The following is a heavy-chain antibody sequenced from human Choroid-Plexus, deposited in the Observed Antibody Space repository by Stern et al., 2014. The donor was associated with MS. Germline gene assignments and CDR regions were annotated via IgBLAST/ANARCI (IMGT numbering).Heavy chain of an antibody. V-gene: IGHV4-59*01. CDR3: SSSGYYGVEDYFDY. J-gene: IGHJ4*02. CDR2: IYYRGNS. D-gene: IGHD3-22*01. CDR1: GGSTSSYY. Sequence: VQLVASGPGLVKPSETLSLTCTASGGSTSSYYWSWIRQPPGQGLEWIADIYYRGNSNYNPSLKSRVTISVDTSKSQFSVKLTSVTAADTAVYYCSSSGYYGVEDYFDYWGPGTLVTVSS.